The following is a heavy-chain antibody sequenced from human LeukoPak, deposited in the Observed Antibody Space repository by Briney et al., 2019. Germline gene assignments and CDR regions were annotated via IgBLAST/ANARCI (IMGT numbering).Heavy chain of an antibody. CDR3: ARQGSLRALVHMDV. Sequence: PSETLSLTCTVSGGSISSYYWSWLRQPPGKGLEWIGYIYYSGSTNYNPSLESRVTVSVDTSKNQFSLKLSSVTAADTAVYYCARQGSLRALVHMDVWGKGTTVTVSS. V-gene: IGHV4-59*08. CDR1: GGSISSYY. J-gene: IGHJ6*03. CDR2: IYYSGST.